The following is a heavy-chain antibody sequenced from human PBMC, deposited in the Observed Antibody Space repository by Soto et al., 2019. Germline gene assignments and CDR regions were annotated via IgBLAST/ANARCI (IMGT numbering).Heavy chain of an antibody. D-gene: IGHD2-15*01. V-gene: IGHV3-21*01. CDR1: GFAFSTYS. Sequence: GGSLRLSCAASGFAFSTYSMNWVRQAPGKGLEWVSSIGSSNTYIYYSDSVNGRFTISRDDAKNSLYLQMNSLRDEDTAVYYCARDRTNTVALPSNWFDPWGQGTLVTVSS. J-gene: IGHJ5*02. CDR2: IGSSNTYI. CDR3: ARDRTNTVALPSNWFDP.